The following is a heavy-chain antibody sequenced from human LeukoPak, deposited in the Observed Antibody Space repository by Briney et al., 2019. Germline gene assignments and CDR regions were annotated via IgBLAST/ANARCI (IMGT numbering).Heavy chain of an antibody. CDR1: GVSISSSDYY. V-gene: IGHV4-39*07. CDR3: ARDPTYGDYVDAFDI. J-gene: IGHJ3*02. D-gene: IGHD4-17*01. CDR2: IYYSGTT. Sequence: SETLSLTCTVSGVSISSSDYYWGWIRQPPGKGLEWNGSIYYSGTTYYNPSVKSRVTISVDTSKNQFSLRLGSVTAADTALYYCARDPTYGDYVDAFDIWGQGTMVTVSS.